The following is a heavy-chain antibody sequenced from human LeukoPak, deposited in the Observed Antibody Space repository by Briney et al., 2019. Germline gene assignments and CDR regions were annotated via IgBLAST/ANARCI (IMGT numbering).Heavy chain of an antibody. D-gene: IGHD1-26*01. CDR3: ASVPYSGSYYPDYFDY. CDR2: ISSSSSTI. J-gene: IGHJ4*02. Sequence: PGGSLRLSCAASGFTFSSYSMNWVRQAPGKGLEWVSYISSSSSTIYYADSVKGRFTISRDNAKNSLYLQMNSLRAEDTAVYYCASVPYSGSYYPDYFDYWGQGTLVTVSS. CDR1: GFTFSSYS. V-gene: IGHV3-48*04.